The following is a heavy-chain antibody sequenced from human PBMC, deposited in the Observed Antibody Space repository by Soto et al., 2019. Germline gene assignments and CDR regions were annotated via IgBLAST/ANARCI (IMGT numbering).Heavy chain of an antibody. D-gene: IGHD2-15*01. CDR3: ARISGCSGGSCYPYYFDY. CDR2: IYHSGST. V-gene: IGHV4-4*02. Sequence: SETLSLTCAVSSGSISSSNWWSWVRQPPGKGLECIGEIYHSGSTNYNPSLKSRDTISVDKSKNQFSLKLSSVTAADTAVYYCARISGCSGGSCYPYYFDYWGQGTLVTVSS. CDR1: SGSISSSNW. J-gene: IGHJ4*02.